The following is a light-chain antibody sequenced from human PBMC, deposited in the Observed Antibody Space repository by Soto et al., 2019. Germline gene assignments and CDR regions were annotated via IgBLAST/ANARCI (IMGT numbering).Light chain of an antibody. CDR2: DAS. J-gene: IGKJ2*01. V-gene: IGKV3-11*01. Sequence: EIVLTQSPATLSLSPGERATLSCRASQSVSSYLAWYQQKPGQAPRLLIYDASNRATGIPARFSGSGSGTDFTLTIRSLEPEDFAVYYCQPRSNWPPYTFGQGTKLESK. CDR1: QSVSSY. CDR3: QPRSNWPPYT.